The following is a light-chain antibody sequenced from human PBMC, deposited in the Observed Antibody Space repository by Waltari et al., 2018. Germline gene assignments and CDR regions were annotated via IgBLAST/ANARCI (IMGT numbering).Light chain of an antibody. V-gene: IGKV1-39*01. CDR2: AAS. Sequence: DIHMTQSPSSLSASVGDRVTITCRAGQSISSYLNWYQQKPGKAPKLVIYAASSFQSRVPSRFSGSGSGTDFTLTISSLQPEDIATYYCQQSYSTPFTFGPGTTVDI. J-gene: IGKJ3*01. CDR1: QSISSY. CDR3: QQSYSTPFT.